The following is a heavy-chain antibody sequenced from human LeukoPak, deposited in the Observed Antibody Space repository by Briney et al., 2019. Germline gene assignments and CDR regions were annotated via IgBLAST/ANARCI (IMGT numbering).Heavy chain of an antibody. V-gene: IGHV4-38-2*02. J-gene: IGHJ4*02. CDR3: ARDRVGATVYFDY. CDR2: IYYSGST. CDR1: GYSISSGYY. Sequence: SETLSLTCTVSGYSISSGYYWGWIRQPPGKGLEWIGSIYYSGSTYYNPSLKGRVTISLDTSKNQFSLKLSSVTAADTAVYYCARDRVGATVYFDYWGQGTLVTVSS. D-gene: IGHD1-26*01.